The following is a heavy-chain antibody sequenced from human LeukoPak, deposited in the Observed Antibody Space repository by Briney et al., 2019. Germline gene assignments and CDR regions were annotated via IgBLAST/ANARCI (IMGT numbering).Heavy chain of an antibody. V-gene: IGHV3-30-3*01. CDR2: ISYDGSNK. J-gene: IGHJ4*02. D-gene: IGHD7-27*01. CDR3: ARDRRTSLGIGNY. CDR1: GFTFSSYA. Sequence: GGSLRLSCAASGFTFSSYAMHWVRQAPCKGLEWVAVISYDGSNKYYADSVKGRFTISRDNSKNALYLQMNSLRAEDTAVYYCARDRRTSLGIGNYWGQGTLVTVSS.